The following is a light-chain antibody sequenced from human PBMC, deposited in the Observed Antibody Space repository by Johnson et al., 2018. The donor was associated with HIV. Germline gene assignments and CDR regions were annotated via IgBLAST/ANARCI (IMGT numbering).Light chain of an antibody. J-gene: IGLJ1*01. CDR3: GTWDSSLSRYV. Sequence: SVLTQPPSVSAAPGQTVTISCSGSSSTVGLNYVSWYQQLPGTAPKPLIYENNKRPSGIPDRFPGSKSGTSATLGITGLQPGDEADYYCGTWDSSLSRYVFDTGTKVTVL. CDR2: ENN. CDR1: SSTVGLNY. V-gene: IGLV1-51*02.